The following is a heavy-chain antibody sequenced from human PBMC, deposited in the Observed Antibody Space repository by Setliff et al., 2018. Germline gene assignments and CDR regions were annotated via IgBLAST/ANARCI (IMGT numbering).Heavy chain of an antibody. Sequence: SVKVSCKASGGTFSSYAISWVRQAPGQGLEWMGRIIPIFGTANYAQKFQGRVTITADKSTSTAYMELSSLRSEDTAVYYRARSHSSSWSGMAVWGKGTTVTVSS. CDR2: IIPIFGTA. D-gene: IGHD6-13*01. CDR1: GGTFSSYA. J-gene: IGHJ6*04. V-gene: IGHV1-69*06. CDR3: ARSHSSSWSGMAV.